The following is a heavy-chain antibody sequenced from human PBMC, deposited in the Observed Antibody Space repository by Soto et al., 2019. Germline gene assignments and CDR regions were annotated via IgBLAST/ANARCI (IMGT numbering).Heavy chain of an antibody. CDR2: IYYSGST. CDR1: GGSISSYY. J-gene: IGHJ6*03. CDR3: ARVMGDYYYMDV. Sequence: SETLSLTCNVSGGSISSYYWSWIRQPPGKGLEWIGYIYYSGSTNYNPSLKSRFTISVDTSKNQFSPKLSSVTAADLAVYYCARVMGDYYYMDVWGKGTTVTVSS. D-gene: IGHD3-16*01. V-gene: IGHV4-59*08.